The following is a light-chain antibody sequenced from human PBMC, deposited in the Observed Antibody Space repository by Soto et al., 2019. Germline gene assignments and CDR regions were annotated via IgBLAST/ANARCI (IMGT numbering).Light chain of an antibody. V-gene: IGKV3-20*01. J-gene: IGKJ4*02. CDR2: GAS. Sequence: ETVLTQSPGTLSLSPGESATLSCRATQSVNNDYLAWYQQRPGLAPRLLIFGASGRATGIPDRFSGSGSGTDFTLTISRLEPEDFAIYYCQQYGTSPLTFGGGTKVEIK. CDR1: QSVNNDY. CDR3: QQYGTSPLT.